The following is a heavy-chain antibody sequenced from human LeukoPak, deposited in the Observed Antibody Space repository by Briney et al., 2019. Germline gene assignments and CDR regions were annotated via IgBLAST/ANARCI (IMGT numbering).Heavy chain of an antibody. CDR1: SCSFISYC. V-gene: IGHV5-51*01. D-gene: IGHD3-10*01. Sequence: GESLMISCSGSSCSFISYCVMCVGQLAAKGGVWMGIIFRGDCGTRYSPSVQGQVTISTDKSNSTHYLQWSSLRASDTAMYYCARISMVREVIIAFDIWGQGTMVTVSS. CDR3: ARISMVREVIIAFDI. J-gene: IGHJ3*02. CDR2: IFRGDCGT.